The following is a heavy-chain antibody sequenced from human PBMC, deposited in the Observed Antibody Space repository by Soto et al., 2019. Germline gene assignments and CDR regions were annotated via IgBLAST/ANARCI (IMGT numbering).Heavy chain of an antibody. Sequence: GGSLRLSCAASGFTFSSYSMNWVRQAPGKGLEWVSYISSSSSTIYYADSVKGRFTISRDNAKNSLYLQMNSLRAEDTAVYYCARDGIVVVPAAISYYYYYYMDVWGKGTTVTVSS. CDR3: ARDGIVVVPAAISYYYYYYMDV. CDR1: GFTFSSYS. D-gene: IGHD2-2*01. J-gene: IGHJ6*03. V-gene: IGHV3-48*01. CDR2: ISSSSSTI.